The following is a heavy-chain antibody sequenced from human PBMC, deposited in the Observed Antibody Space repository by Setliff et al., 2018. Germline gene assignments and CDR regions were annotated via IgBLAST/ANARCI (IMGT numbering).Heavy chain of an antibody. Sequence: GGSLRLSCTASGLSYSNYWVSWVRQAPGKGLEWLASINLHGSEKYYADSVKGRFTISRDNAKNSLSLQMNNLRTEDTAVYYCVRGSAYSSGSFDCWGQGTLVTVSS. V-gene: IGHV3-7*01. CDR2: INLHGSEK. CDR3: VRGSAYSSGSFDC. J-gene: IGHJ4*02. CDR1: GLSYSNYW. D-gene: IGHD3-22*01.